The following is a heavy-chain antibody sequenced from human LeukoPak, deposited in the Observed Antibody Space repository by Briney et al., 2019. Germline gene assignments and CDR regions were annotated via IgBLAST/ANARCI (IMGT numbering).Heavy chain of an antibody. Sequence: PGGSLRLSCAASGFTFSQYSMNWVRQAPGKGLEWVSHIRSSSETFYADSVKGRFTISRDNAKNSLYLQMNSLRAEDTAVYYCARERSYSSGWYVRPYYFDYWGQGTLVTVSS. V-gene: IGHV3-48*04. CDR2: IRSSSET. CDR3: ARERSYSSGWYVRPYYFDY. J-gene: IGHJ4*02. D-gene: IGHD6-19*01. CDR1: GFTFSQYS.